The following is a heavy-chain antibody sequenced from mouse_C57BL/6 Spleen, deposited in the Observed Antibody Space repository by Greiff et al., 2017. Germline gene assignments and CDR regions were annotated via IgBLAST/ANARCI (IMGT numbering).Heavy chain of an antibody. CDR2: IYPGDGDT. V-gene: IGHV1-82*01. Sequence: VQLVESGPELVKPGASVKISCKASGYAFSSSWMNWVKQRPGKGLEWIGRIYPGDGDTNYNGKFKGKATLTADKSSSTAYMQLSSLTSEDSAVYFCARRDYYGLYAMDYWGQGTSVTVSS. J-gene: IGHJ4*01. CDR1: GYAFSSSW. CDR3: ARRDYYGLYAMDY. D-gene: IGHD1-1*01.